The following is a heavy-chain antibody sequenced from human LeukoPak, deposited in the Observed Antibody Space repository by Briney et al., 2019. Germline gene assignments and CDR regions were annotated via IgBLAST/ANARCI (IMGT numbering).Heavy chain of an antibody. J-gene: IGHJ5*02. D-gene: IGHD1-26*01. CDR3: ARGGNYFRFDP. CDR2: VSAYNGNT. CDR1: GYTFTNYI. V-gene: IGHV1-18*01. Sequence: ASVKVSCKASGYTFTNYIISWVRQAPGQGLEWMGWVSAYNGNTNYAQKLQGRVTMTTDTSTATAYMELRSLRSDDTAVYYCARGGNYFRFDPWGQGTLVTVSS.